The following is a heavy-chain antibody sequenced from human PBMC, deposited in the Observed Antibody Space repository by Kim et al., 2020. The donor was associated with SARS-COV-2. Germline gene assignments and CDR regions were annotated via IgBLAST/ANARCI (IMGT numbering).Heavy chain of an antibody. V-gene: IGHV3-48*04. CDR1: GFTFSSYS. CDR3: AATLLKVDY. D-gene: IGHD3-10*01. Sequence: GGSLRLSCAASGFTFSSYSMNWVRQAPGKGLEWVSYISSSSSTIYYADSVKGRFTISRDNAKNSLYLQMNSLRAEDTAVYYCAATLLKVDYWGQGTLVTVSS. J-gene: IGHJ4*02. CDR2: ISSSSSTI.